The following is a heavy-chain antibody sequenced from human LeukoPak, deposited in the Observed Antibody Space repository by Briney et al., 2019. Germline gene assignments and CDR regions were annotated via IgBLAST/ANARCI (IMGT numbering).Heavy chain of an antibody. CDR3: ARAGRRLLFLDS. CDR1: EFTIRDHY. D-gene: IGHD6-6*01. CDR2: ISGSGSTI. V-gene: IGHV3-11*01. Sequence: GGSLRLSCAASEFTIRDHYVSWIRQAPGKGLEWVSYISGSGSTIYYGDSVKGRFTISRDDAKKSVYLQMNSLRAEDTAVYYCARAGRRLLFLDSWGLGTLVTVSS. J-gene: IGHJ4*02.